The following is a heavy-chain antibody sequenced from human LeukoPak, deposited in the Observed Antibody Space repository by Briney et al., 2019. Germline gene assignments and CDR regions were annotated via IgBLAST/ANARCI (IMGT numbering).Heavy chain of an antibody. CDR3: TRQPRGYYGSGSYYYYYYYMDV. CDR1: GFTFSNYG. J-gene: IGHJ6*03. V-gene: IGHV3-73*01. D-gene: IGHD3-10*01. Sequence: PGGSLRLSCAASGFTFSNYGMHWVRQASGKGLEWVGRIRSKANSYATAYAASVKGRFTISRDDSKNTAYLQMNSLKTEDTAVYYCTRQPRGYYGSGSYYYYYYYMDVWGKGTTVTVSS. CDR2: IRSKANSYAT.